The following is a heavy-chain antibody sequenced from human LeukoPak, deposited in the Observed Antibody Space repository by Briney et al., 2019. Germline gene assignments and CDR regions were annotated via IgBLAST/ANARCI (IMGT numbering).Heavy chain of an antibody. CDR1: GFAFSSCS. CDR2: ISKASDYI. J-gene: IGHJ4*02. V-gene: IGHV3-21*01. D-gene: IGHD6-19*01. Sequence: GGSLRLSGAPSGFAFSSCSMNWIPQAPGKGREWSSVISKASDYIYYGDSLRSRFTLPGDNAQNPLYLQIDNLRADDTGVYYCARDGSGWSRDYWGQGTLVTVSS. CDR3: ARDGSGWSRDY.